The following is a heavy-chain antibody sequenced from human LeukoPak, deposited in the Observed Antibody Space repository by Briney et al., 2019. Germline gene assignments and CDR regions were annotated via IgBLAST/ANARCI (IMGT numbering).Heavy chain of an antibody. D-gene: IGHD1-1*01. Sequence: SQTLSLTCTVSGGSISNNNYYWSWIRQPPRKGLEWIGYIYHSGTTYYNPSLKSRVTISIDRSKNQFSLKLSSVTAADTAVYYCARSTGTLTGWGQGTLVTVSS. V-gene: IGHV4-30-2*01. CDR2: IYHSGTT. CDR3: ARSTGTLTG. CDR1: GGSISNNNYY. J-gene: IGHJ4*02.